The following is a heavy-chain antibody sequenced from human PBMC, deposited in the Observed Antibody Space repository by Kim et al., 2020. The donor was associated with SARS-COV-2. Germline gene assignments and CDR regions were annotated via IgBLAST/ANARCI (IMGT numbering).Heavy chain of an antibody. CDR3: ARPSRPVLTGYYNWDPRYGMDV. CDR2: ISSSSSYI. D-gene: IGHD3-9*01. J-gene: IGHJ6*02. V-gene: IGHV3-21*01. CDR1: GFTFSSYS. Sequence: GGSLRLSCAASGFTFSSYSMNWVRQAPGKGLEWVSSISSSSSYIYYADSVKGRFTISRDNAKNSLYLQMNSLRAEDTAVYYCARPSRPVLTGYYNWDPRYGMDVWGQGTTVTVSS.